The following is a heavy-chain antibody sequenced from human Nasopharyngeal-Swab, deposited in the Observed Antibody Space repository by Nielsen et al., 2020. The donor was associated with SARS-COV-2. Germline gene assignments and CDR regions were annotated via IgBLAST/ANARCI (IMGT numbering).Heavy chain of an antibody. CDR2: ISCSGGST. CDR1: GFTFSSYA. V-gene: IGHV3-23*01. Sequence: GGSLRLSCAASGFTFSSYAMSWVRQAPGKGLEWVSAISCSGGSTYYADSVKGRFTISRDNSKNTLYLQMNSLRAEDTAVYYCAKENGDSNYYYGMDVWGQGTTATVSS. J-gene: IGHJ6*02. D-gene: IGHD4-17*01. CDR3: AKENGDSNYYYGMDV.